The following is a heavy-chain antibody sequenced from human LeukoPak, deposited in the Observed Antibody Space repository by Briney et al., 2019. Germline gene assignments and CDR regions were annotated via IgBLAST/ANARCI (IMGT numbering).Heavy chain of an antibody. CDR1: GFTFSNYW. CDR2: IKQDGSEK. V-gene: IGHV3-7*01. J-gene: IGHJ4*02. D-gene: IGHD5-12*01. CDR3: ARDSGYDSPDY. Sequence: GGSLRLSCAASGFTFSNYWMTWVRQAPGRGPEWVANIKQDGSEKYYVDSVEGRFTISRDNAKNSLYLQMNSLRAEDTAVYYCARDSGYDSPDYWGQGTLVTVSS.